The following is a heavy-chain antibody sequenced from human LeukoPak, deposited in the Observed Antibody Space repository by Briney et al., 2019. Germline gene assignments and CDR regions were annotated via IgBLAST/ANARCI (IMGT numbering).Heavy chain of an antibody. CDR3: ARALRMDV. Sequence: GGSLRLSCAASGFSFSSYSMNWVRQAPGKGLEWVSSISSSKSYIFYADSVKGRFTISRDNAKNSLYLEMTSLRAEDTAVYYCARALRMDVWGQGTTVTVSS. CDR2: ISSSKSYI. J-gene: IGHJ6*02. CDR1: GFSFSSYS. V-gene: IGHV3-21*04.